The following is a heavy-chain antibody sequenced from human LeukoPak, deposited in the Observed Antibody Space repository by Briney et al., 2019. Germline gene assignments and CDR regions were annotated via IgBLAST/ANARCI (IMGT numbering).Heavy chain of an antibody. D-gene: IGHD5-12*01. V-gene: IGHV3-9*01. CDR3: ANGYSLDY. CDR1: GFTFDDYA. CDR2: ISWNSGSI. Sequence: GGSLRLSCAASGFTFDDYAMHWVRQAPGKGLEWVSGISWNSGSIGYADSVKGRFTISRDNAKNSLYLQMNSLRAEDTALYYCANGYSLDYWGQGTLVTVSS. J-gene: IGHJ4*02.